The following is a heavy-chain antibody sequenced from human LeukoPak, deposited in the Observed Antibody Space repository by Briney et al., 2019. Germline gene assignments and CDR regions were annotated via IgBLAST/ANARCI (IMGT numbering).Heavy chain of an antibody. CDR1: GYTFNRYA. CDR3: ARHLFGNYFFDY. D-gene: IGHD4-23*01. Sequence: ASVKVSCKASGYTFNRYAISWVRQAPGQGLEWMGWISAYNGNTNYAQKLQGRVTMTTDTSTSTAYMDLRSLRSDDTAVYYCARHLFGNYFFDYWGQGTLVTVSS. V-gene: IGHV1-18*01. J-gene: IGHJ4*02. CDR2: ISAYNGNT.